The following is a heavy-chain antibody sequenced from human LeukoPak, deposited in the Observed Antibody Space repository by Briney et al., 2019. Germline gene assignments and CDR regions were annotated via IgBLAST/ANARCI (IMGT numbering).Heavy chain of an antibody. Sequence: RGESLKISCQGFGYPFTTSWIGWVRQLPGKGLEWTAIIYAGNSDPKYSPSFQGQVSISTDRSISTAYLHWSSLKASDTAIYYCAIINHPDGRVYWGQGTLVTVSS. CDR1: GYPFTTSW. CDR2: IYAGNSDP. CDR3: AIINHPDGRVY. V-gene: IGHV5-51*01. D-gene: IGHD5-24*01. J-gene: IGHJ4*02.